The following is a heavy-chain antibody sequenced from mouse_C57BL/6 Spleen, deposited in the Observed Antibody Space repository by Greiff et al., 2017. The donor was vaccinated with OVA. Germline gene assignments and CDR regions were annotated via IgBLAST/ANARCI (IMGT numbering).Heavy chain of an antibody. CDR3: ARGGDSNYVDWYFDV. Sequence: EVMLVESEGGLVQPGSSMKLSCTASGFTFSDYYMAWVRQVPEKGLEWVANINYDGSSTYYLDSLKSRFIISRDKGKNILYLKMSSLKSEDTATYYCARGGDSNYVDWYFDVWGTGTTVTVSS. CDR2: INYDGSST. V-gene: IGHV5-16*01. D-gene: IGHD2-5*01. CDR1: GFTFSDYY. J-gene: IGHJ1*03.